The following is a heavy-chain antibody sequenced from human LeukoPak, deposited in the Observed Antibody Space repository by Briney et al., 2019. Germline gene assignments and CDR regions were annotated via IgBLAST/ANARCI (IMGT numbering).Heavy chain of an antibody. CDR3: AGNSSGYYPDAFDI. D-gene: IGHD3-22*01. J-gene: IGHJ3*02. CDR1: GFTFSSYS. CDR2: ISSSSSTI. V-gene: IGHV3-48*02. Sequence: PEGSLRLSCAASGFTFSSYSMNWVRQAPGKGLEWVSYISSSSSTIYYADSVKGRFTISRGNAKNSLYLQMNSLRDEDTAVYYCAGNSSGYYPDAFDIWGQGTMVTVSS.